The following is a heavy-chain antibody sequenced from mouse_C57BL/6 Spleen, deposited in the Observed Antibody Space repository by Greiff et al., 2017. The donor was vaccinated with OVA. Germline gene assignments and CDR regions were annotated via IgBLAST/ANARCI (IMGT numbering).Heavy chain of an antibody. D-gene: IGHD2-3*01. CDR1: GYTFTSYG. CDR3: ARSDGSFAY. V-gene: IGHV1-81*01. Sequence: QVQLQQSGAELARPGASVKLSCKASGYTFTSYGISWVKQRTGQGLEWIGEIYPRSGNTYYNEKFEGKATLTADKSSSTAYMELRSLTSEDSAVYFCARSDGSFAYWGQGTLVTVSA. CDR2: IYPRSGNT. J-gene: IGHJ3*01.